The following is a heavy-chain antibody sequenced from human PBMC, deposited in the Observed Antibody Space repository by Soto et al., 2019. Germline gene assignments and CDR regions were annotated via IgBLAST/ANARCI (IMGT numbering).Heavy chain of an antibody. V-gene: IGHV4-30-4*01. D-gene: IGHD3-22*01. Sequence: QVQLQESGPGLVKPSQTLSLTCTVSGGSISSGDYYWSWIRQPPGKGLEWIGYIYYSGSTYYNPSLTSRVTILVDTSRSHFSVKLRSVTAADTAVYSCARGLCSYDSSGYYPPVPHWGQGTLVTVSS. CDR3: ARGLCSYDSSGYYPPVPH. J-gene: IGHJ1*01. CDR2: IYYSGST. CDR1: GGSISSGDYY.